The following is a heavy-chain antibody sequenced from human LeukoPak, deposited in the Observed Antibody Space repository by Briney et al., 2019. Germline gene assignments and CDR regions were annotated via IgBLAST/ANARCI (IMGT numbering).Heavy chain of an antibody. J-gene: IGHJ4*02. D-gene: IGHD3-10*01. CDR3: ARWMVRGDTGRYYFDY. CDR2: INHSGST. V-gene: IGHV4-34*01. Sequence: SETLSLTCAVYGGSFSGYYWSWIRQPPGKGLEWIGEINHSGSTNYNPSLKSRVTISVDTSKNQFSLKLSSVTAADTAVYYCARWMVRGDTGRYYFDYWGQGTLVTVSS. CDR1: GGSFSGYY.